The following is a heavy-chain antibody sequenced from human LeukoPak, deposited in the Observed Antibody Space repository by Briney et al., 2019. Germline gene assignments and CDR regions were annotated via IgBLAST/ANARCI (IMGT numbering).Heavy chain of an antibody. J-gene: IGHJ3*01. CDR3: ARGGYCSGGLVYSYSVFDV. CDR1: GFTFSDYY. D-gene: IGHD2-15*01. Sequence: PGGSLRPSCAASGFTFSDYYMSWIRQAPGKGLEWVSYISSSVTTIYYADSVKGRFTISRDNAKYSLSLQMNSLRAEDTAVYYCARGGYCSGGLVYSYSVFDVWGQGTMVTVSS. V-gene: IGHV3-11*04. CDR2: ISSSVTTI.